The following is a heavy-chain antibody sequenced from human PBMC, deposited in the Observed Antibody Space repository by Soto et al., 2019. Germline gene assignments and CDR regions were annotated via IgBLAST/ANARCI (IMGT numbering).Heavy chain of an antibody. CDR3: SSDGGWRQPGYDFDY. J-gene: IGHJ4*02. V-gene: IGHV1-69*06. Sequence: QVQLVQSGAEVKKPGSSVRVSCKSSGGTFSNHAITWVRQAPGHGLEWMGGIIPIFGTANYAQKFQGRVTITPDKPTSTANKDLGSRKSRDTAVYYCSSDGGWRQPGYDFDYWGQGTLVTVSS. D-gene: IGHD3-16*01. CDR1: GGTFSNHA. CDR2: IIPIFGTA.